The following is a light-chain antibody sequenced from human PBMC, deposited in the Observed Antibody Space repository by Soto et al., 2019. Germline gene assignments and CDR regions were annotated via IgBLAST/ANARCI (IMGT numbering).Light chain of an antibody. CDR2: TNN. CDR1: SSNIGSNY. CDR3: ASWDDSLIA. Sequence: QSVLTQPPSASGTPGQRVTISCSGSSSNIGSNYVYWYQQLPGTAPKLLIYTNNQRPSGVPDRFSGSKSGTSASLAISGLQSEDEADYYCASWDDSLIAFGTGTKLTVL. J-gene: IGLJ1*01. V-gene: IGLV1-47*02.